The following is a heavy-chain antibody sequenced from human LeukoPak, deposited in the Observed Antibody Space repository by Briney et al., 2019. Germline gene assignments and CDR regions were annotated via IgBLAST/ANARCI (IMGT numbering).Heavy chain of an antibody. J-gene: IGHJ4*02. CDR2: MNPNSGNT. D-gene: IGHD6-6*01. CDR1: GYTFTSYD. CDR3: ARGFWSGIAARLRRAGFDY. Sequence: ASVKVSCKASGYTFTSYDINWVRQATGQGLEWMGWMNPNSGNTGYAQKFQGRVTMTRNTSISTAYMELSSLRSEDTAVYYCARGFWSGIAARLRRAGFDYWGQGTLVTVSS. V-gene: IGHV1-8*01.